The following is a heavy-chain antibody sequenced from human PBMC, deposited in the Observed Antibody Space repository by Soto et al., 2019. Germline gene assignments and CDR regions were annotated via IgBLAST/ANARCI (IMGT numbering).Heavy chain of an antibody. D-gene: IGHD3-9*01. Sequence: PGGSLRLSCAASGFTFSSYGMHWVRQAPGKGLEWVAVIWYDGSNKYYADSVKGRFTISRDNSKNTLYLQMNSLRAEDTAVYYCARGPAAYYDILTGYPLDYWGQGTLVTVSS. CDR1: GFTFSSYG. CDR3: ARGPAAYYDILTGYPLDY. CDR2: IWYDGSNK. V-gene: IGHV3-33*01. J-gene: IGHJ4*02.